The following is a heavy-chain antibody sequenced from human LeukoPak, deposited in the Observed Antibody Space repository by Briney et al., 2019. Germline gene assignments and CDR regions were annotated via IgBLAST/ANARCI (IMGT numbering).Heavy chain of an antibody. J-gene: IGHJ6*03. V-gene: IGHV4-34*01. CDR2: INHSGST. CDR3: ARGGNSYGYEYYYYYYMDV. CDR1: GGSFSGYY. D-gene: IGHD5-18*01. Sequence: SETLSLTCAVYGGSFSGYYWSWIRQPPGKGLEWIGEINHSGSTNYNPSLKSRVTISVDTSKNQFSLKLSSVTAADTAVYYCARGGNSYGYEYYYYYYMDVWGKGPRSPSP.